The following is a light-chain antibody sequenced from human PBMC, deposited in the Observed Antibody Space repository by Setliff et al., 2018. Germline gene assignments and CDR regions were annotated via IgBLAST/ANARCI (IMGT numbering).Light chain of an antibody. J-gene: IGLJ2*01. Sequence: QSVLTQPASVSGSPGQSITISCTGTSSDVGAYNYVSWYQQHPRQAPKLMIYDASKRPSGVSYRFSGSKSGNTASLTISGLQAGDEAGYFCTSYASGSTYVVFGGGTK. CDR2: DAS. CDR1: SSDVGAYNY. V-gene: IGLV2-14*03. CDR3: TSYASGSTYVV.